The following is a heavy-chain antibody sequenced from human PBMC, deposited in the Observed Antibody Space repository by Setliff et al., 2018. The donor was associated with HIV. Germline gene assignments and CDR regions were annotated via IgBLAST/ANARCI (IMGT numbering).Heavy chain of an antibody. D-gene: IGHD1-26*01. CDR1: GASISSGSYY. V-gene: IGHV4-61*09. J-gene: IGHJ4*02. CDR3: ARDRRYSPHYFDY. CDR2: IYTSGST. Sequence: SETLSLTCTVSGASISSGSYYWSWIRQPAGKGLEWIGHIYTSGSTNYSPSLKSRVTISVDTSKKQFSLKLSSVTAADTAVYYCARDRRYSPHYFDYWGQGTLGTVAS.